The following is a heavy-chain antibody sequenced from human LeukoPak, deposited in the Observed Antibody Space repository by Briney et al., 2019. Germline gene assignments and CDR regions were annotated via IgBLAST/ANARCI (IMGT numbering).Heavy chain of an antibody. CDR3: AGGISMVRGADY. V-gene: IGHV3-7*04. CDR1: GFTFSTYW. CDR2: IKQDGSEK. Sequence: GGSLRFSCAASGFTFSTYWMTWVRQAPGRGLEWVANIKQDGSEKNYVDSVKGRFTTSRDNAKNSLYLQMNTLSADDTAVYFCAGGISMVRGADYWGQGTLVTVSS. D-gene: IGHD3-10*01. J-gene: IGHJ4*02.